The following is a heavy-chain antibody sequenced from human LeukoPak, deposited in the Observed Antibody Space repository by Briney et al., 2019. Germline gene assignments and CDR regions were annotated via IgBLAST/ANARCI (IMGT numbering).Heavy chain of an antibody. J-gene: IGHJ6*02. CDR3: ASCITMIPYYYGMDV. Sequence: GRSLRLSCAASGFTFSSYGMHWVRQAPGKGLEWVAVISYDGSNKYYADSVKGRFTISRDNAKNSLYLQMNSLRAEDTAVYYCASCITMIPYYYGMDVWGQGTTVTVSS. CDR1: GFTFSSYG. D-gene: IGHD3-22*01. V-gene: IGHV3-30*03. CDR2: ISYDGSNK.